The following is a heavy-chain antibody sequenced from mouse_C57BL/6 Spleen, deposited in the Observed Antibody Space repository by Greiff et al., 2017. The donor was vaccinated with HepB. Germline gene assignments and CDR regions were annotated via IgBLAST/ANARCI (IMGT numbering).Heavy chain of an antibody. Sequence: QVHVKQSGAELARPGASVKLSCKASGYTFTSYGISWVKQRTGQGLEWIGEIYPSSGNTYYNEKFKGKATLTADKSSSTAYMELRSLTSEDSAVYFCARGGGSSDAMDYWGQGTSVTVSS. CDR3: ARGGGSSDAMDY. J-gene: IGHJ4*01. CDR2: IYPSSGNT. D-gene: IGHD1-1*01. V-gene: IGHV1-81*01. CDR1: GYTFTSYG.